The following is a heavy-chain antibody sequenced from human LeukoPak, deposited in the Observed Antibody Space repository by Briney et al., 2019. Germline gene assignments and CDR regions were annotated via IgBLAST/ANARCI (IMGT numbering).Heavy chain of an antibody. Sequence: SVKVSCKASGGTFSSYAISWVRQAPGQGLEWMGGIIPIFGTANYAQKFQGRVTVTADESTSTAYMELSSLRSEDTAVYYCASGYSSGWYPIDYWGQGTLVTVSS. CDR2: IIPIFGTA. D-gene: IGHD6-19*01. CDR1: GGTFSSYA. CDR3: ASGYSSGWYPIDY. V-gene: IGHV1-69*13. J-gene: IGHJ4*02.